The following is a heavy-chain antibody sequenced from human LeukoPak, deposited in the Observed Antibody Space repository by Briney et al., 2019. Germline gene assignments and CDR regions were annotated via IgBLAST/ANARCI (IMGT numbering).Heavy chain of an antibody. CDR1: GGSISSSSYY. CDR2: IYYSGST. Sequence: SETLSLTCTVSGGSISSSSYYWGWIRQPPGKGLEWIGSIYYSGSTYYNPSLKSRVTISVDTSKNQFSLKLSSVTAADTAVYYCARAGYSSSWYFWSGTKDNWFDPWGQGTLVTVSS. J-gene: IGHJ5*02. V-gene: IGHV4-39*01. D-gene: IGHD6-13*01. CDR3: ARAGYSSSWYFWSGTKDNWFDP.